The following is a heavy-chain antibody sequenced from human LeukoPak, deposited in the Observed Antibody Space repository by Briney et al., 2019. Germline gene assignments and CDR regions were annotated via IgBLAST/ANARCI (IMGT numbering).Heavy chain of an antibody. D-gene: IGHD6-13*01. Sequence: GGSLRLSCAASGFTFSSYAMTWVRQAPGKGLEWVSAISGSGSTTYYADSVKGRFTISRDNSKNTLYLQMNSLRAEDTAVYYCARDLNGSWPYWGQGTLVTVSS. V-gene: IGHV3-23*01. J-gene: IGHJ4*02. CDR1: GFTFSSYA. CDR3: ARDLNGSWPY. CDR2: ISGSGSTT.